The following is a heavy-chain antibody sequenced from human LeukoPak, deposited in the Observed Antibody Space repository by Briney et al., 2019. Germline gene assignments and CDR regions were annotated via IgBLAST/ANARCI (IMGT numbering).Heavy chain of an antibody. CDR1: GYTFTSYG. D-gene: IGHD4-23*01. J-gene: IGHJ6*03. Sequence: GASVKVSCKASGYTFTSYGISWVRQAPGQGLEWMGWISAYNGNTNYAQKLQGRVTMTTDTSTSTAYMELSSLRSEDTAVYYCARDPAYGGNHPALYYYYMDVWGKGTTVTVSS. CDR3: ARDPAYGGNHPALYYYYMDV. V-gene: IGHV1-18*01. CDR2: ISAYNGNT.